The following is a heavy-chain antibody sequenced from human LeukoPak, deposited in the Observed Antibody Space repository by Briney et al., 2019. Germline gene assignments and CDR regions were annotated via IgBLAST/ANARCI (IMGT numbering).Heavy chain of an antibody. D-gene: IGHD5-18*01. V-gene: IGHV4-59*01. CDR2: IYYSWST. CDR3: ARGTLLYSYGYDY. Sequence: SETLSLTCTVSGGSISSYYWSWIRQPPGKGLEWIGYIYYSWSTNYNPSLKSRVTISVDTSKNQFSLKLSSVTAADTAVYYCARGTLLYSYGYDYWGQGTLVTVSS. J-gene: IGHJ4*02. CDR1: GGSISSYY.